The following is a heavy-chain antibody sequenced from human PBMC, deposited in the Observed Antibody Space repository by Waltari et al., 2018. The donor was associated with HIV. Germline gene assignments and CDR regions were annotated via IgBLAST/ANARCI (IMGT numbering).Heavy chain of an antibody. CDR3: ARTTTVTTYNWFDP. CDR1: GGTFSSYA. CDR2: IIPIFGTA. Sequence: KKPGSSVKVSCKASGGTFSSYAISWVRQAPGQGLEWMGGIIPIFGTANYAQKFQGRVTITADKSTSTAYMELSSLRSEDTAVYYCARTTTVTTYNWFDPWGQGTLVTVSS. D-gene: IGHD4-4*01. J-gene: IGHJ5*02. V-gene: IGHV1-69*06.